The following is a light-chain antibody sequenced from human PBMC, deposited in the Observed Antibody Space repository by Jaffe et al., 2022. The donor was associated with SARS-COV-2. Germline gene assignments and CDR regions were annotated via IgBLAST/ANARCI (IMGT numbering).Light chain of an antibody. CDR1: QSVLYSSNNKNC. CDR2: WAS. J-gene: IGKJ1*01. Sequence: DIVMTQSPDSLAVSLGERATINCKSTQSVLYSSNNKNCLTWYQQKPGQPPKLLISWASTREFGVPDRFSGSGSGTDFTLTISSLQAEDVAVYYCQQYYSTPPTFGQGTKVEIK. V-gene: IGKV4-1*01. CDR3: QQYYSTPPT.